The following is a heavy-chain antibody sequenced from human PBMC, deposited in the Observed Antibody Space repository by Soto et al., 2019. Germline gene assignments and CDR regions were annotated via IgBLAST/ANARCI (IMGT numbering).Heavy chain of an antibody. CDR3: ARLDGYHDHLAY. V-gene: IGHV4-59*08. CDR1: GGTISSHY. CDR2: VYYSGST. D-gene: IGHD6-25*01. J-gene: IGHJ4*02. Sequence: PSETLSLTCTVSGGTISSHYWSWSRQPPGQGLEWIGYVYYSGSTNYNPSLKSRVTISVDTSKSQFSLRLSSVTAADTAVYFCARLDGYHDHLAYRGQRALVPVSS.